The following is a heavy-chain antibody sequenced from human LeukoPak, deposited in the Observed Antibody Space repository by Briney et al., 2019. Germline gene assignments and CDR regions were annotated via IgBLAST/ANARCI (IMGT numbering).Heavy chain of an antibody. Sequence: GGSLRLSYAASGFTFSSYAMPWVRQAPGKGLEWVAVISYDGSNKYYADSVKGRFTISRDNSKNTLYLQMNSLRAEDTAVYYCARRRQDLAVADYWGQGALVTVSS. J-gene: IGHJ4*02. V-gene: IGHV3-30*04. CDR2: ISYDGSNK. D-gene: IGHD6-19*01. CDR3: ARRRQDLAVADY. CDR1: GFTFSSYA.